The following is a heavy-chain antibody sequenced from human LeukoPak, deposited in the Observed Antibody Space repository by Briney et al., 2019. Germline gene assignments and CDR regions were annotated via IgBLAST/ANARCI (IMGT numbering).Heavy chain of an antibody. CDR3: ARALGGATRLPFDY. CDR1: GYTFTSYY. CDR2: INPSGGST. D-gene: IGHD5-12*01. J-gene: IGHJ4*02. V-gene: IGHV1-46*01. Sequence: ASVKVSSKASGYTFTSYYMHWVRQAPGQGLEWMGIINPSGGSTGYAQKFQGRVTITRDTSTSTVYMELSSLRPEDTAVYYCARALGGATRLPFDYWGQGTLVTVSS.